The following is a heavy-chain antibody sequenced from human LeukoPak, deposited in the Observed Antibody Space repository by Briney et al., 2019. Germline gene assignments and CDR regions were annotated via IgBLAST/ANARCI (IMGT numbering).Heavy chain of an antibody. Sequence: GASVKVSCTASGYTFTSYGINWVRQAPGQGLEWMGWISAYNGNTNYAQKLQGRVTMTTDTSTRTADMELRSLRSDDTAVYYCARGPFGHTHCSSTSCYLFRFDPWGQGTLVTVSS. D-gene: IGHD2-2*01. CDR1: GYTFTSYG. J-gene: IGHJ5*02. CDR2: ISAYNGNT. CDR3: ARGPFGHTHCSSTSCYLFRFDP. V-gene: IGHV1-18*01.